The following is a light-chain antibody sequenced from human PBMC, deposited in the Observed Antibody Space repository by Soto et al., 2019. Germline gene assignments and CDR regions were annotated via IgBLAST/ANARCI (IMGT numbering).Light chain of an antibody. J-gene: IGLJ2*01. CDR2: DVN. CDR3: SSYAPSDVV. CDR1: PSDVGGSNS. Sequence: QSALTQPPSASGSPGQSVTISCTGTPSDVGGSNSVSWYQQHPGKAPNLMIYDVNKRPSGVPDRFSGSKSGNMASLTVSGLQAADEAYYFCSSYAPSDVVFGGGTKLTVL. V-gene: IGLV2-8*01.